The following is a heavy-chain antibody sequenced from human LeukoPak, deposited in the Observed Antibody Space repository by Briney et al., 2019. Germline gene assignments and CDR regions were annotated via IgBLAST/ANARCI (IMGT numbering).Heavy chain of an antibody. CDR2: ISSSSSTI. V-gene: IGHV3-48*02. D-gene: IGHD2-15*01. Sequence: GGSLRLSCAASGFTFSSYSMNWVRQAPGKGLEWVSCISSSSSTIYYADSVKGRFTISRDNAKNSLYLQMNSLRDEDTAVYYCASGYCSGGSCYIFDYWGQGTLVTVSS. CDR3: ASGYCSGGSCYIFDY. CDR1: GFTFSSYS. J-gene: IGHJ4*02.